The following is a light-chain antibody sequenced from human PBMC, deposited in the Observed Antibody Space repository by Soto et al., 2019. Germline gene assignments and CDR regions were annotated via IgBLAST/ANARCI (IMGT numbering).Light chain of an antibody. V-gene: IGLV1-51*01. Sequence: QSVLTQPPSVSAAPGQKVTISCSGSTSNIGNNYVSWYQHLPGAAPKLLIYDYNRRPSGIPDRFSGSGSGTSATLGITGLQTGDEADYYCATWDSSLRAYVFGTGTKLTVL. J-gene: IGLJ1*01. CDR3: ATWDSSLRAYV. CDR2: DYN. CDR1: TSNIGNNY.